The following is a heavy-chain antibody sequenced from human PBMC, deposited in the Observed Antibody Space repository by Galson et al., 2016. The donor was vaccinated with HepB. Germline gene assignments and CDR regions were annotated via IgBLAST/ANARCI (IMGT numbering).Heavy chain of an antibody. V-gene: IGHV1-24*01. D-gene: IGHD5-12*01. J-gene: IGHJ3*02. CDR1: GYSLSELS. CDR2: VNTYTGDA. CDR3: ASRGGYDAFDI. Sequence: SCKVSGYSLSELSIHWVRQAPGQGLEWMGGVNTYTGDADYPQRFQDRVTMTTDTSTKTAYMELRSLRSDDTAVYYCASRGGYDAFDIWGQGTMITVSS.